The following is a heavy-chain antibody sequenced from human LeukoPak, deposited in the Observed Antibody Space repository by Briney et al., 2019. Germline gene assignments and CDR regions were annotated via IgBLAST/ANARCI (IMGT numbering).Heavy chain of an antibody. V-gene: IGHV1-18*01. Sequence: ASVKVSCQASGYTFTSYGISWVRQAPGQGLEWMGWISAYNGNTNYAQKLQGRVTMTTDTSTSTAYMELRSLRSDDTAVYYCARDPCSGGSCYSAGLYWGQGTLVTVSS. J-gene: IGHJ4*02. D-gene: IGHD2-15*01. CDR1: GYTFTSYG. CDR3: ARDPCSGGSCYSAGLY. CDR2: ISAYNGNT.